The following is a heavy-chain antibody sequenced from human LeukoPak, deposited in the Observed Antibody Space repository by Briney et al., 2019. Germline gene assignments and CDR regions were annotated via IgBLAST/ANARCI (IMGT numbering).Heavy chain of an antibody. CDR3: ARTVVPAAIADYGSGRDAFDI. CDR1: GYTFTGYY. D-gene: IGHD2-2*02. Sequence: ASVKVSCKASGYTFTGYYMHWVRQAPGQGLECMGWINPNSGGTNYAQKFQGRVTMTRDTSISTAYMELSRLRSDDTAVYYCARTVVPAAIADYGSGRDAFDIWGQGTMVTVSS. J-gene: IGHJ3*02. V-gene: IGHV1-2*02. CDR2: INPNSGGT.